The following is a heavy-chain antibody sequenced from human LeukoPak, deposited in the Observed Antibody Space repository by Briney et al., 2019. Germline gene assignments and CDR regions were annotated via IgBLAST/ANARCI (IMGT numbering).Heavy chain of an antibody. J-gene: IGHJ3*02. CDR2: IYTSGST. CDR3: ARDLRYSGSYHPIDAFDI. D-gene: IGHD1-26*01. V-gene: IGHV4-4*07. CDR1: GGSISSYY. Sequence: SETLSLTCTVSGGSISSYYWSWIRQPAGKGLEWIGRIYTSGSTNYNPSLKSRVTMSVDTSKNQFSLKLSSVTAADTAVYYCARDLRYSGSYHPIDAFDIWGQGTMVTVSS.